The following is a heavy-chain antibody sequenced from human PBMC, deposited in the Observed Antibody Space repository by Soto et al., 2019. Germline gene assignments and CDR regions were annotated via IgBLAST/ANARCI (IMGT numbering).Heavy chain of an antibody. D-gene: IGHD3-3*01. CDR2: FDPEDGET. J-gene: IGHJ6*03. V-gene: IGHV1-24*01. Sequence: QVQLVQSGAEVKKPGASVKVSCKVSGYTLTELSMHWVRQAPGKGLEWMGGFDPEDGETIYAQKFQGRVTMTEDTSTDRAYKELSSLRSEDTAVYYCATEPRSTFWSGYPQHYMDVWGKGTTVTVSS. CDR1: GYTLTELS. CDR3: ATEPRSTFWSGYPQHYMDV.